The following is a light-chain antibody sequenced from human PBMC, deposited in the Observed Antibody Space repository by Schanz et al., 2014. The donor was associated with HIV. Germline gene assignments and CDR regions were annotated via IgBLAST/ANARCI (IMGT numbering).Light chain of an antibody. Sequence: IVLTQSPVTLSLSPGERATLSCRARQSVSSYLAWYQQKPGQAPRLLIYDTSNRATGIPARFSGSGSGTDFTLTISSLQSEDFAVYYCQQYGSSWTFGQGTKVEIK. V-gene: IGKV3-11*01. CDR2: DTS. CDR3: QQYGSSWT. J-gene: IGKJ1*01. CDR1: QSVSSY.